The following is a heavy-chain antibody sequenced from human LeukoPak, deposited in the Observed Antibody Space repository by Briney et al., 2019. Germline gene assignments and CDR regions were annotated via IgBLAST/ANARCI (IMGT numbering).Heavy chain of an antibody. CDR1: GDSFSSNSAG. D-gene: IGHD3-16*01. Sequence: SQTLSLTCAISGDSFSSNSAGWNWLRQSPSRGLEWLGRTYYRSKWYNDYAVSVKSRIIINPDTSKNQFSLQLNSVTPEDTAVYYCARGGGAIATWGQGTLVTVSS. CDR3: ARGGGAIAT. J-gene: IGHJ5*02. CDR2: TYYRSKWYN. V-gene: IGHV6-1*01.